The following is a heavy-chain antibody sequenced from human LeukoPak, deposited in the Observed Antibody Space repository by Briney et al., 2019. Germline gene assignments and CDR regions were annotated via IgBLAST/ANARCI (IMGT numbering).Heavy chain of an antibody. CDR1: GGTFSSYA. CDR3: ARAVAGTAGNWFDP. CDR2: IIPILGIA. J-gene: IGHJ5*02. V-gene: IGHV1-69*04. Sequence: SVKVSCKASGGTFSSYAISWVRQAPGQGLEWMGRIIPILGIANYAQKFQGRVTITADKSTSTAYMELSSLRSEDTAVYYCARAVAGTAGNWFDPWGQGTLVTVSS. D-gene: IGHD6-19*01.